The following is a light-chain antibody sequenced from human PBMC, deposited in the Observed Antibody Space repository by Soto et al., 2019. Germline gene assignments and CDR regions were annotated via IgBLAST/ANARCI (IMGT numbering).Light chain of an antibody. Sequence: SYELTQPPSVSVAPGQTARLSCGGPSIGSNYVHWYQQRPGQAPVLLVYDGTARPSGIPERLSGSNSGNTATLTISRVEAGDEADYFCQVWDSSSDQDVVFGGGTKLTVL. V-gene: IGLV3-21*02. J-gene: IGLJ2*01. CDR2: DGT. CDR1: SIGSNY. CDR3: QVWDSSSDQDVV.